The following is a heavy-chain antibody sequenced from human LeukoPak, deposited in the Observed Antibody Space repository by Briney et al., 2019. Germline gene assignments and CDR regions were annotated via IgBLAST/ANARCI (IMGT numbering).Heavy chain of an antibody. CDR2: ISWNSGSI. D-gene: IGHD3-22*01. J-gene: IGHJ4*02. V-gene: IGHV3-9*03. CDR3: AKDLGGGEYYYDSSGLDY. CDR1: GFTFDDYA. Sequence: GRSLRLSCAASGFTFDDYAMHWVRQAPGKGLEWVSGISWNSGSIGYADSVKGRFTISRDNAKNSLYLQMNSLRAEDMALYYCAKDLGGGEYYYDSSGLDYWGQGTLVTVSS.